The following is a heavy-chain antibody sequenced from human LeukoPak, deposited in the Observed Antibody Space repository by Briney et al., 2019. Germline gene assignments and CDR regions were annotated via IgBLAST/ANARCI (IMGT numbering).Heavy chain of an antibody. CDR2: ISYDGSNR. CDR1: GFTFCSYD. D-gene: IGHD3-9*01. CDR3: AKEGADVLRYFDWLSHKRDAFDI. V-gene: IGHV3-30*18. J-gene: IGHJ3*02. Sequence: GMSLRLSCAASGFTFCSYDMHWLRQAPGKGLEWVTVISYDGSNRYYADSVKGRFTISRDNSKNTLYLQMNSLRAEDTAVYYCAKEGADVLRYFDWLSHKRDAFDIWGQGTMVTVSS.